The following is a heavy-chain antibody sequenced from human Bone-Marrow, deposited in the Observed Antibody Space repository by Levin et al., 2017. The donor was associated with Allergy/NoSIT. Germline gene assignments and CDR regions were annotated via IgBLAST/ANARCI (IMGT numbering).Heavy chain of an antibody. V-gene: IGHV5-51*01. D-gene: IGHD2-2*01. CDR1: GYSFTSYW. CDR3: ARRHSIARRDKPAAPGNWYFDL. CDR2: IYPGDSDT. J-gene: IGHJ2*01. Sequence: PGGSLRLSCKGSGYSFTSYWIGWVRQMPGKGLEWMGIIYPGDSDTRYSPSFQGQVTISADKSISTAYLQWSSLKASDTAMYYCARRHSIARRDKPAAPGNWYFDLWGRGNLVTVSS.